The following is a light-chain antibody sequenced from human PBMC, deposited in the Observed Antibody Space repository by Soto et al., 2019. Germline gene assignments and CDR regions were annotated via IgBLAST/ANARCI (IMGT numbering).Light chain of an antibody. CDR1: QSVSSN. J-gene: IGKJ5*01. CDR3: EEYNNWLIA. V-gene: IGKV3-15*01. CDR2: GAF. Sequence: EIVMTQSPATLSVSPGARATLSCRASQSVSSNLAWYHQKPGQAPRLLIYGAFTRATGIPARFSGSGSETDFTLTTSSLQSEGFPVYFCEEYNNWLIAFGEGTRLESK.